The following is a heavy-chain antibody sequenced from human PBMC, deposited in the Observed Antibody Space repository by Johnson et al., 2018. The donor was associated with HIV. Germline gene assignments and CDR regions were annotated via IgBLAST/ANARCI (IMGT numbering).Heavy chain of an antibody. J-gene: IGHJ3*02. Sequence: QVQLVESGGGVVQPGGSLRLSCAASGFTFTSYGMHWVRQAPGKGLEWVAFIRYDGSNKYYADSVKGRFTISRDNSKNTLYLQMNSLRAEDTAVYYCAGCGGDCSDAFDIWGQGTMVTVSS. D-gene: IGHD2-21*01. CDR2: IRYDGSNK. CDR3: AGCGGDCSDAFDI. V-gene: IGHV3-30*02. CDR1: GFTFTSYG.